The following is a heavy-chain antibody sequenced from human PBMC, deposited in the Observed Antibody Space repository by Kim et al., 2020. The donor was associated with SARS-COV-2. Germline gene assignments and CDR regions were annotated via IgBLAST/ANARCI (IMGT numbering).Heavy chain of an antibody. V-gene: IGHV4-39*01. D-gene: IGHD5-12*01. CDR2: IYYSGST. J-gene: IGHJ5*02. Sequence: SETLSLTCTVSGGSISSSSYYWGWIRQPPGKGLEWIGSIYYSGSTYYNPSLKSRVTISVDTSKNQFSLKLSSVTAADTAVYYCARRGGYDLSTEGYNWFDPWGQGTLVTVSS. CDR1: GGSISSSSYY. CDR3: ARRGGYDLSTEGYNWFDP.